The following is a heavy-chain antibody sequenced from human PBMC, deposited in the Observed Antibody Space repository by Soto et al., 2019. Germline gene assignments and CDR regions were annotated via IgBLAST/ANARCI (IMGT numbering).Heavy chain of an antibody. J-gene: IGHJ4*02. CDR3: ATDSNYDVSNSF. CDR2: ILPVSAPP. V-gene: IGHV1-69*13. Sequence: SVKVSCKASGGTLNNYAINWVRQAPGQGLEWMGGILPVSAPPDYAQKFQGRVSITADHSTSTVYMELSRLKSDDTAAYFCATDSNYDVSNSFWGQGTLVTVSS. CDR1: GGTLNNYA. D-gene: IGHD3-3*01.